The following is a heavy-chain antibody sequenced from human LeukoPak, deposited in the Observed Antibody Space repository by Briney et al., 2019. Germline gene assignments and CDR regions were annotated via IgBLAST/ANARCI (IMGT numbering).Heavy chain of an antibody. Sequence: PGGSLRLSCAASGFTFSGYWMHWVRQAPGKGLVWVSRINTDGGITTYADSVKGRFTISRDNAKNTLHLQMSSLRADDTAVYYCAKGSRGSYYGSYYDYWGQGTLVAVSS. CDR1: GFTFSGYW. CDR3: AKGSRGSYYGSYYDY. V-gene: IGHV3-74*01. CDR2: INTDGGIT. D-gene: IGHD1-26*01. J-gene: IGHJ4*02.